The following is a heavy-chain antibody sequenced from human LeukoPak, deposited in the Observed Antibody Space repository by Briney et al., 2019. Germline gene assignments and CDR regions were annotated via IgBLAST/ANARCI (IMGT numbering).Heavy chain of an antibody. CDR1: GYAFDYYG. J-gene: IGHJ4*02. CDR2: ISLNNGNT. V-gene: IGHV1-18*01. CDR3: ATTRPYSDVLTGYSPLDY. Sequence: GASVKVSCKASGYAFDYYGITWVRQAPGQGLEWVGWISLNNGNTHYTKYAQKFQGRVTMTEDTSTDTAYMELSSLRSEDTAVYYCATTRPYSDVLTGYSPLDYWGQGTLVTVSS. D-gene: IGHD3-9*01.